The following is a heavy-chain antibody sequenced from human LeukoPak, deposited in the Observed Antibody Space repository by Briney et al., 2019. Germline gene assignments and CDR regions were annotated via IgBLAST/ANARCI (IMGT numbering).Heavy chain of an antibody. V-gene: IGHV4-34*01. Sequence: SETLSLTCAVYGGSFSGYYWSWIRQPPGKGLEWIGEINHSGSTNYNPSLKSRVTISVDTSKNQFSPKLSSVTAADTAVYYCARVRGKGDYWGQGTLVTVSS. D-gene: IGHD4-23*01. CDR1: GGSFSGYY. J-gene: IGHJ4*02. CDR3: ARVRGKGDY. CDR2: INHSGST.